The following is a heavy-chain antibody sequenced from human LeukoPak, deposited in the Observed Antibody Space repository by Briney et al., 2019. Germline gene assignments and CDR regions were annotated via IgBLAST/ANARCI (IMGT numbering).Heavy chain of an antibody. CDR1: GGSISSYY. Sequence: PSETLSLTCTVSGGSISSYYGSWIRQPPGKGLEWIGYIYYSGSTNYNPSLKSRVTISVDTSKNQFSLKLSSVTAADTAVYYCARAWYSSGCSDYWGQGTLVTVSS. CDR2: IYYSGST. D-gene: IGHD6-19*01. CDR3: ARAWYSSGCSDY. V-gene: IGHV4-59*01. J-gene: IGHJ4*02.